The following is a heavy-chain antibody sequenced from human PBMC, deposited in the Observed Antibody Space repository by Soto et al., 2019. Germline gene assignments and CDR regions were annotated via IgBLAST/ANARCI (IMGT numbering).Heavy chain of an antibody. CDR1: GGSIRNVY. CDR2: IFHSGNA. Sequence: SETLSLTCTVSGGSIRNVYWSWIRQPPGKGLEWSGFIFHSGNAKYNPSLKRRVTMSVDTSKNQFSLSLDSVTAAYTAVYFCARAPDPTIPFDYWGQGTLVTVSS. D-gene: IGHD2-2*01. V-gene: IGHV4-59*01. J-gene: IGHJ4*02. CDR3: ARAPDPTIPFDY.